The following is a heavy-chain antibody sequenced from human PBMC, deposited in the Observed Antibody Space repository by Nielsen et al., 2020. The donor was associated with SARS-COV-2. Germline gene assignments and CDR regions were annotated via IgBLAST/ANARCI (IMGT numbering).Heavy chain of an antibody. CDR2: INTNTGSP. J-gene: IGHJ6*03. CDR3: ARDSPVVVAAGDYYYYYMDV. CDR1: GYIFTNNP. D-gene: IGHD2-15*01. Sequence: ASVKVSCKTSGYIFTNNPINWVRQAPGQGLEWMGWINTNTGSPTYAQAFTGRFVFSSDRSASTAYLRISSLKAEDTAVYYCARDSPVVVAAGDYYYYYMDVWGKGTTVTVSS. V-gene: IGHV7-4-1*02.